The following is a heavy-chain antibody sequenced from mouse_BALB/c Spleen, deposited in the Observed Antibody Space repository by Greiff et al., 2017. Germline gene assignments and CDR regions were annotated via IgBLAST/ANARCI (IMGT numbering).Heavy chain of an antibody. V-gene: IGHV5-6-5*01. CDR2: ISSGGST. CDR1: GFTFSSYA. CDR3: ARNRDYSPFDY. J-gene: IGHJ2*01. D-gene: IGHD2-12*01. Sequence: EVQLQESGGGLVKPGGSLKLSCAASGFTFSSYAMSWVRQTPEKRLEWVASISSGGSTYYPDSVKGRFTISRDNARNILYLQMSSLRSEDTAMYYCARNRDYSPFDYWGQGTTLTVSS.